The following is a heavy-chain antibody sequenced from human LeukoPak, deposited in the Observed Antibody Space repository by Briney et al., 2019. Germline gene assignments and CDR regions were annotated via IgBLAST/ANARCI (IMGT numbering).Heavy chain of an antibody. D-gene: IGHD2-21*01. J-gene: IGHJ6*02. V-gene: IGHV3-30*18. CDR2: ISYEGSDK. CDR1: GFTFSSYG. CDR3: AKDLVPTLYYGMDV. Sequence: GGSLRLSCAASGFTFSSYGMHWVRQAPGKGLEWVAVISYEGSDKYYADSVTGRFTISRDNSKNTLYLQMNSLRAGDTAVYYCAKDLVPTLYYGMDVWGQGTTVTVSS.